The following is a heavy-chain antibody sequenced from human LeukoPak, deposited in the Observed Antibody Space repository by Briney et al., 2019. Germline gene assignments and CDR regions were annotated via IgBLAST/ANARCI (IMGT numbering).Heavy chain of an antibody. D-gene: IGHD2-2*01. CDR2: ISGSGGST. CDR3: AKDLAFVVLPAWGGGAFDI. J-gene: IGHJ3*02. CDR1: GFTFSSYA. V-gene: IGHV3-23*01. Sequence: PGGSLRLSCAASGFTFSSYAMSWVRQAPGKGLEWVSAISGSGGSTYYVDSVKGRFIISRDNSKNTLYLQMNSLSAEDTGVYYCAKDLAFVVLPAWGGGAFDIWGQGTMVTASS.